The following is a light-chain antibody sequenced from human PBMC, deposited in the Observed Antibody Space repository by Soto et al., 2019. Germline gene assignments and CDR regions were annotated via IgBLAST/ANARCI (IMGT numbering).Light chain of an antibody. J-gene: IGLJ1*01. CDR2: EVT. CDR1: ASDIGRYNY. V-gene: IGLV2-8*01. Sequence: QSVLTQPPSASGSPGQSVTISCIGTASDIGRYNYVSWYQHHPGKAPKLIIYEVTKRPSGVPDRFSGSKSGNTASLTVSGLQADDEADYYCCLYIGATTYVFGTGTKVTVL. CDR3: CLYIGATTYV.